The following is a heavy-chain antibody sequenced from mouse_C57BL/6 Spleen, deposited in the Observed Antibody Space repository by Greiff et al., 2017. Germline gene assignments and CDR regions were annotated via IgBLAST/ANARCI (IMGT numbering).Heavy chain of an antibody. J-gene: IGHJ4*01. D-gene: IGHD1-1*01. CDR1: GYSITSGYY. V-gene: IGHV3-6*01. CDR3: ARENYGSFFYYAMDY. Sequence: EVKLQESGPGLVKPSQSLSLTCSVTGYSITSGYYWNWIRQFPGNKLEWMGYISYDGSNNYNPSLKNRISITRDTSKNQFFLKLNSVTTEDTATYYCARENYGSFFYYAMDYWGQGTSVTVSS. CDR2: ISYDGSN.